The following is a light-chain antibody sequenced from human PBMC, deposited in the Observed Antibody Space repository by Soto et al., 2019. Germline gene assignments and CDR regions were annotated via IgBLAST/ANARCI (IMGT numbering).Light chain of an antibody. J-gene: IGLJ2*01. V-gene: IGLV2-14*01. Sequence: QSALTQPASVSGSPGQSITISCTGTSSDIGGYNSVSWYQQHPGQAPQLMIYDVSYRPSGVSSRFSGSKSGNTASLTISGLQAADEADYYCSSSRSSNTRVFGGGTKLTVL. CDR3: SSSRSSNTRV. CDR2: DVS. CDR1: SSDIGGYNS.